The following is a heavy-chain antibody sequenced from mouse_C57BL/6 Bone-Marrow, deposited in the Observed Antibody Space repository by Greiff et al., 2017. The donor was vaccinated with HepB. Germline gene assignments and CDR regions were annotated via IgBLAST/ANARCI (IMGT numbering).Heavy chain of an antibody. J-gene: IGHJ1*03. CDR1: GFSFTSYG. CDR2: IWRGGST. V-gene: IGHV2-5*01. D-gene: IGHD1-1*01. Sequence: VQLQQSGPGLVQPSQSLSITCTVSGFSFTSYGVHWVRQSPGKGLAWLGVIWRGGSTDYNAAFMSRLSITKDNSKSQVFFKMNSLQADDTAIYYCAAHYYGKGDWYFDVWGTGTTVTVSS. CDR3: AAHYYGKGDWYFDV.